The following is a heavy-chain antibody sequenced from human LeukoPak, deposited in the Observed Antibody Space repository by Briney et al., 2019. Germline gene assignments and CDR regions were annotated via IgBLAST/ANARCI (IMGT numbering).Heavy chain of an antibody. CDR2: TYDSGSS. D-gene: IGHD2-2*01. CDR3: ARGWASSWYYFDF. Sequence: PSETLSLTCAVSGGSMRNYYWSWIRQPPGKGLEWIGYTYDSGSSSYNPSFRSRVSISIDTSKNQFSLNLSSVTAADTAVYYCARGWASSWYYFDFWGQGTLVTVSS. CDR1: GGSMRNYY. J-gene: IGHJ4*02. V-gene: IGHV4-59*01.